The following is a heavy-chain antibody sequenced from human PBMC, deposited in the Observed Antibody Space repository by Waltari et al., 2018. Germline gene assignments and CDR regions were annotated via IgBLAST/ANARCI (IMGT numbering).Heavy chain of an antibody. J-gene: IGHJ4*02. D-gene: IGHD1-26*01. CDR2: IYSGGST. Sequence: EVQLLESGGGLVQPGGSLRLSCAASGFTFSSYAMSWVRQAPGKGLEWVSVIYSGGSTYYADSVKGRFTISRDNSKNTLYLQMNSLRAEDTAVYYCAKFLFSGSYYLDYWGQGTLVTVSS. CDR3: AKFLFSGSYYLDY. CDR1: GFTFSSYA. V-gene: IGHV3-23*03.